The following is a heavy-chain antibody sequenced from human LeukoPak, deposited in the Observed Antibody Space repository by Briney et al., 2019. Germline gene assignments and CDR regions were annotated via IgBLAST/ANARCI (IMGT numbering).Heavy chain of an antibody. CDR1: GGSISSGGYS. CDR2: IYHSGST. Sequence: SETLSLTCAVSGGSISSGGYSWSWIRQPPGKGLEWIGYIYHSGSTYYNPSLKSRVTISVDRSKNQFSLKLSSVTAADTAVYYCARVGYSGYDFWEVWFDPWGQGTLVTVSS. CDR3: ARVGYSGYDFWEVWFDP. V-gene: IGHV4-30-2*01. J-gene: IGHJ5*02. D-gene: IGHD5-12*01.